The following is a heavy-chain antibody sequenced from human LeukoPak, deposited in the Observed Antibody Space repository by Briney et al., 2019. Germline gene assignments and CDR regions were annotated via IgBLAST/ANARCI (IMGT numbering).Heavy chain of an antibody. J-gene: IGHJ4*02. D-gene: IGHD4-17*01. V-gene: IGHV3-48*03. Sequence: PGGSLRLSCAASGFTFSSYEMNWVRQAPGKGLEWVSYITTSGSTIYYADSVKGRFTISRDNAKNSVYLQMNSLRAEDTAVYYCARGYGDYAPRFFEYWGQGTLVTVSS. CDR2: ITTSGSTI. CDR1: GFTFSSYE. CDR3: ARGYGDYAPRFFEY.